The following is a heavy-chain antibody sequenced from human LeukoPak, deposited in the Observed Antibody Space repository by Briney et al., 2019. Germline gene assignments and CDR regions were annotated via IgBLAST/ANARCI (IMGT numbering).Heavy chain of an antibody. V-gene: IGHV3-66*02. CDR2: IYSGGST. J-gene: IGHJ4*02. CDR3: ARENNYDY. Sequence: GGSLRLSCALSGATVSSSYMGWVRQAPGKGLEWVSVIYSGGSTYYADSVKGRFTIARDNSKNTLYLEMNSLRAEYTAVYDCARENNYDYWGQGTLVTVSS. CDR1: GATVSSSY.